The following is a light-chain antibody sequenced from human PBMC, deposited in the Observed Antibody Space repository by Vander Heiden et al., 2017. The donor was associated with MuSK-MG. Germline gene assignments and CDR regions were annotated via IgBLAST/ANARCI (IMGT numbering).Light chain of an antibody. J-gene: IGKJ4*01. CDR1: QSISSY. CDR3: QQSDTTPLT. CDR2: AAS. Sequence: IQMTQSPSSLSASVGDRVTITCRASQSISSYLNWYQQKPGKAPKLLIYAASSLQSGVPSRFSGSGSGTDFTLTVSRLQPEDFATYYCQQSDTTPLTFGGGTKAEIK. V-gene: IGKV1-39*01.